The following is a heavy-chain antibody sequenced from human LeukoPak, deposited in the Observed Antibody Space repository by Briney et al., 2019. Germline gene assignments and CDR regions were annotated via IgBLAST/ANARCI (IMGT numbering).Heavy chain of an antibody. Sequence: SVKVSCKASGYTFTSYAISWVRQAPGQGLEWMGRIIPILGIANYAQKFQGRVTITADKSTSTAYMELSSLRSEDTAVYYCATDSRGYSSGWYNYWGQGTLVTVSS. CDR3: ATDSRGYSSGWYNY. CDR2: IIPILGIA. CDR1: GYTFTSYA. D-gene: IGHD6-19*01. V-gene: IGHV1-69*04. J-gene: IGHJ4*02.